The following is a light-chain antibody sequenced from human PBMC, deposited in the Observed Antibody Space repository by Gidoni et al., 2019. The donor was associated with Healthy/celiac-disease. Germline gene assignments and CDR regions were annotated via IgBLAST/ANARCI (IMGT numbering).Light chain of an antibody. CDR2: GKN. J-gene: IGLJ2*01. Sequence: SSELTQDPAVSVALGQTVRITCQGDSLRSYYTSWYQQKPGQAPVLGIYGKNNRPSGIPERFSGSSSGNTACLTITGAQAEDEADYYCNSRDSSGNHVVFGGGTKLTVL. CDR3: NSRDSSGNHVV. CDR1: SLRSYY. V-gene: IGLV3-19*01.